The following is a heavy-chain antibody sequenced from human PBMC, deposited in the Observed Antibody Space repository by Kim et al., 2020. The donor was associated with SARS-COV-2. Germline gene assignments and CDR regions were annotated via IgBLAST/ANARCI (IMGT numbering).Heavy chain of an antibody. CDR2: IRSKAYGGTT. J-gene: IGHJ6*03. CDR1: GFTFGDYA. V-gene: IGHV3-49*04. CDR3: TREPQNIVVVPAASMDV. Sequence: GGSLRLSCTASGFTFGDYAMSWVRQAPGKGLEWVGFIRSKAYGGTTEYAASVKGRFTISRDDSKSIAYLQMNSLKTEDTAVYYCTREPQNIVVVPAASMDVWGKGTTVTVSS. D-gene: IGHD2-2*01.